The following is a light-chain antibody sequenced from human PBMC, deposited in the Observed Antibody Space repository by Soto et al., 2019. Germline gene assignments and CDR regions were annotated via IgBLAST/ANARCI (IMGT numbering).Light chain of an antibody. CDR3: QQSHATPRT. CDR2: AVF. Sequence: IQMTQSPSSLSASVGDTVTITCRASQNISTYLNWYQQKVGEGPKLLIFAVFNVQSGVPSRFAGSGSGRDFTLTLTSLQPEDVATYYCQQSHATPRTFGQGTKVEVK. CDR1: QNISTY. V-gene: IGKV1-39*01. J-gene: IGKJ1*01.